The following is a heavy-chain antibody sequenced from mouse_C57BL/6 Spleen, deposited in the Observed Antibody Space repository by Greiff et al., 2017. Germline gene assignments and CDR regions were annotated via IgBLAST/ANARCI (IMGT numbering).Heavy chain of an antibody. Sequence: QVQLQQSGAELVRPGTSVKVSCKASGYAFTNYLIEWVKQRPGQGLEWIGVINPGSGGTKYNEKFKGKATLTADKSSSTAFLLLSSLTSEDSSGYFCARSERVPRYFDDWGTGTTVTVSS. J-gene: IGHJ1*03. CDR2: INPGSGGT. D-gene: IGHD5-1*01. CDR1: GYAFTNYL. V-gene: IGHV1-54*01. CDR3: ARSERVPRYFDD.